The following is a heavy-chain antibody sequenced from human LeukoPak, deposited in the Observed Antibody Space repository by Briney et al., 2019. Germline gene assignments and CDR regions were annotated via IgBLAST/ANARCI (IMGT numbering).Heavy chain of an antibody. D-gene: IGHD2-2*02. J-gene: IGHJ6*02. CDR1: GGSFSRNA. CDR3: ARIQAVGLPVAIDAYYSYGMDV. CDR2: FIPMVGIA. Sequence: GASVKVSCKASGGSFSRNAISWVRQAPGQGLEWMGRFIPMVGIATYAQKFQGRVTITEDRSTSTAYMELSSLRSEDTAVYYCARIQAVGLPVAIDAYYSYGMDVWGQGTAVSVSS. V-gene: IGHV1-69*04.